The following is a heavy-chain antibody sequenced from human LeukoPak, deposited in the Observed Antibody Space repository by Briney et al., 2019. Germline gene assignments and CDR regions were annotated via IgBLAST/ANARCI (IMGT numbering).Heavy chain of an antibody. J-gene: IGHJ6*03. V-gene: IGHV3-66*01. CDR1: GFTFSSYA. D-gene: IGHD3-22*01. Sequence: PGGSLRLSCAASGFTFSSYAMSWVRQAPGKGLEWVSVIYSGGSTYYADSVKGRFTISRDNSKNTLYLQMNSLRAEDTAVYYCARSRYDSSGYSYYYYYYMDVWGKGTTVTISS. CDR3: ARSRYDSSGYSYYYYYYMDV. CDR2: IYSGGST.